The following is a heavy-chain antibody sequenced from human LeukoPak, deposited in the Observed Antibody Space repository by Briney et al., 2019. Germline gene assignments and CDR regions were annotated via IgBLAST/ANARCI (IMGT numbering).Heavy chain of an antibody. Sequence: SQTLSLTCDISGDSVSSDNVAWNWIRQSPSRGLEWLGRTYYRSQWLQQYGVSVRGRVTINPDTSKNQISLQLNSVTPDDTAIYYCVRWINANGGLDYWGQGTLVTVSS. V-gene: IGHV6-1*01. CDR2: TYYRSQWLQ. J-gene: IGHJ4*02. CDR3: VRWINANGGLDY. CDR1: GDSVSSDNVA. D-gene: IGHD7-27*01.